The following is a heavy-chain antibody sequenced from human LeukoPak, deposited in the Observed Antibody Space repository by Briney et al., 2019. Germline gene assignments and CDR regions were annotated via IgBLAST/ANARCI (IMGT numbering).Heavy chain of an antibody. D-gene: IGHD6-13*01. Sequence: SLRLSCAASGFTFDDYAMLWGRQTPGQCLQCVSPISWNSATIEYADSVKGRFTISRDNAKNSLYLQMNSLRAEDTALYYCVKEVGAAVGRSSFDYWGQGTLVTVSS. CDR1: GFTFDDYA. CDR2: ISWNSATI. CDR3: VKEVGAAVGRSSFDY. J-gene: IGHJ4*02. V-gene: IGHV3-9*01.